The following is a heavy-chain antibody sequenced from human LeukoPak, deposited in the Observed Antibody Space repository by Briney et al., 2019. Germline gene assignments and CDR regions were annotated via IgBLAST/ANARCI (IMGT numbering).Heavy chain of an antibody. D-gene: IGHD2-15*01. CDR2: ITSKPSSYTT. J-gene: IGHJ4*02. Sequence: GGSLRLSCAASGFSVTSNHMNWVRQASGRGLEWVGLITSKPSSYTTVYAASVKGRFTISRDDSKNTAYLQMNSLKAEDTAVYYCTRQDCSGGSCSYVDYWGQGTLVTVSS. CDR3: TRQDCSGGSCSYVDY. V-gene: IGHV3-73*01. CDR1: GFSVTSNH.